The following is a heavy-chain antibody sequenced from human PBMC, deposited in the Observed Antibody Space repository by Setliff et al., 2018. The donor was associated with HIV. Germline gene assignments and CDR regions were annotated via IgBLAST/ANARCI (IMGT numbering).Heavy chain of an antibody. D-gene: IGHD4-17*01. J-gene: IGHJ4*02. V-gene: IGHV4-4*07. Sequence: KPSETLSLTCTVSDSGTYYWSWIRQPAGKGLERIGRVSSRGDTNYNPSLKSRVTMSVDTSKNQFSLKLTSVTASDTAVYYCARAAAGNTGPFDLWGQGSPVTVSS. CDR1: DSGTYY. CDR3: ARAAAGNTGPFDL. CDR2: VSSRGDT.